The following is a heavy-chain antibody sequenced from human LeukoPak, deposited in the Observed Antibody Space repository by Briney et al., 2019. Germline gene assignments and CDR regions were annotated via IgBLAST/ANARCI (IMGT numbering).Heavy chain of an antibody. J-gene: IGHJ5*02. CDR3: AREMVRGVIFT. CDR1: GGSFSGYY. D-gene: IGHD3-10*01. V-gene: IGHV4-34*01. Sequence: ASETLSLTCAVYGGSFSGYYWSWIRQPPGKGLEWIGEINHSGSTNYNPSLKSRVTISVDTSKNQFSLKLSSVTAADTAVYYCAREMVRGVIFTWGQGTLVTVSS. CDR2: INHSGST.